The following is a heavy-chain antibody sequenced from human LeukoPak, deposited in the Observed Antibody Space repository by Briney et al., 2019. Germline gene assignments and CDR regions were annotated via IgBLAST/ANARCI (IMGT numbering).Heavy chain of an antibody. V-gene: IGHV1-69*13. CDR1: GGTFSSYA. Sequence: ASVKVSCKASGGTFSSYAISWVRQAPGQGLEWMGGIIPIFGTANYAQKFQGRVTITADESTSTAYMELSSLRSEDTAVYYCAREGSGYHYFDYWGQGTLVTVSS. D-gene: IGHD3-22*01. J-gene: IGHJ4*02. CDR3: AREGSGYHYFDY. CDR2: IIPIFGTA.